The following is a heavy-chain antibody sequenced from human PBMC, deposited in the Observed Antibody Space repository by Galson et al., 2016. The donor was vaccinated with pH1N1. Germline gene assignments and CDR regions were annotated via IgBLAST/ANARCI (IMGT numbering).Heavy chain of an antibody. CDR2: IKQDGSEK. CDR1: GFTFSSYW. J-gene: IGHJ5*02. CDR3: VRGVGIAAAA. D-gene: IGHD6-13*01. V-gene: IGHV3-7*01. Sequence: SLRLSCAASGFTFSSYWMNWVRQAPGKGLEWVANIKQDGSEKYYVDSVKGRFTISRDNAKNSLYLQMDSLRAEDTAVYYCVRGVGIAAAAWGQGTLVTVSS.